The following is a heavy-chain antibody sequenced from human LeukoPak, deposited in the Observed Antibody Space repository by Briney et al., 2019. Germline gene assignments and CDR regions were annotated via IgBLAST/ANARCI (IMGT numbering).Heavy chain of an antibody. Sequence: GGSLRLSCVASGFTFDDYAMHWVRQAPGKGLEWVSGINWNSGNIGYADSVKGRFTISRDNAKNSLHLQMNSLRAEDTAVYYCARGARSGSYYRDFDIWGQGTMVTVSS. CDR3: ARGARSGSYYRDFDI. J-gene: IGHJ3*02. D-gene: IGHD1-26*01. CDR1: GFTFDDYA. V-gene: IGHV3-9*01. CDR2: INWNSGNI.